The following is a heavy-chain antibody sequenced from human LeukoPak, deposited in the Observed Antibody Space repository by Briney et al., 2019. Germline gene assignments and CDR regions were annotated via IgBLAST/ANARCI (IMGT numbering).Heavy chain of an antibody. V-gene: IGHV4-39*01. J-gene: IGHJ4*02. Sequence: SETLSLTCTVSGDSLSSNSYSWDWIHQPPGKGLEWIGSFYYSGSTCYNPSLKSRVTMSVDTSKNQFSLNLTSVTAADRAVYYCASRLTKRSYYFDYWGQGSLVSVSS. CDR3: ASRLTKRSYYFDY. CDR1: GDSLSSNSYS. D-gene: IGHD6-19*01. CDR2: FYYSGST.